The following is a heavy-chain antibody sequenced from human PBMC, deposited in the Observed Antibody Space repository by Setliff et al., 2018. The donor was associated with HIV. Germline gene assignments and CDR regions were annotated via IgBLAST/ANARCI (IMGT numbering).Heavy chain of an antibody. J-gene: IGHJ5*02. D-gene: IGHD6-19*01. CDR3: ARLRREEQWLVRGWFDP. CDR2: IYYSGST. CDR1: GGSFSSDSYY. V-gene: IGHV4-39*01. Sequence: PSETLSLTCSVSGGSFSSDSYYWGWIRQFPGKGLEWIGSIYYSGSTYYHPSLKSRVTISVDTSKNQFSLKLSSVTAADTAVYYCARLRREEQWLVRGWFDPWGQGTLVT.